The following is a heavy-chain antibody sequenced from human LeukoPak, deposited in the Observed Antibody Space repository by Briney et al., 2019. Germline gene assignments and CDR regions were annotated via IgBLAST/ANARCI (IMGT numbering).Heavy chain of an antibody. CDR1: GGSISTYY. J-gene: IGHJ4*02. Sequence: SETLSLTCTVSGGSISTYYWSWIRQPPGKGLEWIAYIYHSGSSNYNPSLKSRVTISVDTSKNQFSLKLSSVTAADTAVYYCARGRERSPRGSGSYSDYWGQGTLVTVSS. CDR2: IYHSGSS. D-gene: IGHD3-10*01. CDR3: ARGRERSPRGSGSYSDY. V-gene: IGHV4-59*12.